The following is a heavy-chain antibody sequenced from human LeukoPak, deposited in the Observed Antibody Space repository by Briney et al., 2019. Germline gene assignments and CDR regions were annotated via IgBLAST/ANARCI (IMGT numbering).Heavy chain of an antibody. CDR2: IYYSGST. J-gene: IGHJ4*02. Sequence: PSETLSLTCTVSGGSISSYYWTWIRQPPGKGLEWIGYIYYSGSTNYNPSLKSRVTISVDTSKNQFSLKLTSVTAADTAVYYCASGSYSDGSGYWGQGTLVTVSS. CDR3: ASGSYSDGSGY. V-gene: IGHV4-59*01. D-gene: IGHD1-26*01. CDR1: GGSISSYY.